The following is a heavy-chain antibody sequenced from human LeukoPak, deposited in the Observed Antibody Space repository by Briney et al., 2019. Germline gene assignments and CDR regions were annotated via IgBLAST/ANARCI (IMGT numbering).Heavy chain of an antibody. Sequence: SETPPLTCTVSGGSISSGDYYWSWIRQPPGKGLEWIGYIYYSGSTYYNPSLKSRVTISVDTSKNQFSLKLSSVTAADTAVYYCAREIFGVVKASYYYYMDVWGKGTTVTVSS. CDR3: AREIFGVVKASYYYYMDV. CDR1: GGSISSGDYY. D-gene: IGHD3-3*01. J-gene: IGHJ6*03. V-gene: IGHV4-30-4*08. CDR2: IYYSGST.